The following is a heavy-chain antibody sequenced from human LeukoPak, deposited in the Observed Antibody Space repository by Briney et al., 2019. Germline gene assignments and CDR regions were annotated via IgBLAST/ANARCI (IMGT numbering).Heavy chain of an antibody. CDR2: IRYDGSNK. V-gene: IGHV3-30*02. D-gene: IGHD3-22*01. Sequence: PGGSLRLSCAASGLTFSSYGMHWIRQAPGKGLEWVAFIRYDGSNKYYTDSVKGRFTISRDNAKNTLNLQMNSLRAEDTAVYYCARDLGQYYDTSDNWFDPWGQGTPVTVSS. CDR1: GLTFSSYG. CDR3: ARDLGQYYDTSDNWFDP. J-gene: IGHJ5*02.